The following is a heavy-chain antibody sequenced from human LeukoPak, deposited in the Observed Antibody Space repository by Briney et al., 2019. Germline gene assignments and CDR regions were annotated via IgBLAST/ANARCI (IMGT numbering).Heavy chain of an antibody. CDR3: ARAGSEYYDILTGFDY. J-gene: IGHJ4*02. CDR1: GYTFTSYG. D-gene: IGHD3-9*01. Sequence: ASVKVSCKASGYTFTSYGISWVRQAPGQGLEWMGWISAYNGNTKYSQKFQGRVTITRDTSASTAYMELSSLRSEDTAVYYCARAGSEYYDILTGFDYWGQGTLVTVSS. CDR2: ISAYNGNT. V-gene: IGHV1-18*01.